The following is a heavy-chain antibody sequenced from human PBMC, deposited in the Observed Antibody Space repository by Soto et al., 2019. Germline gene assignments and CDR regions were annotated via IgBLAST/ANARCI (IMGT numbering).Heavy chain of an antibody. J-gene: IGHJ4*02. CDR3: ARINKATVTTDYFDY. V-gene: IGHV1-18*04. CDR2: ISAYNGNT. Sequence: GXSVKVSCKASGYSLTSYGIIWVRQAPGQGLEWMGWISAYNGNTNYAQKLQGRVTMTTDTSTSTAYMELRSLRSDGTAVYYCARINKATVTTDYFDYWGQGTLVTVSS. D-gene: IGHD4-17*01. CDR1: GYSLTSYG.